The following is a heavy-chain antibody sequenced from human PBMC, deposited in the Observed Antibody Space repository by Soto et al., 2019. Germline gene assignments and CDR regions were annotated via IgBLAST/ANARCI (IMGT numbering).Heavy chain of an antibody. V-gene: IGHV4-4*02. CDR1: GGSISSSNW. Sequence: PSETLSLTCAASGGSISSSNWWSWVRQPPGKGLEWIGEIYHSGSTNYNPSLKSRVTISVDKSRNQFSLKLSSVTAADTAVDYCASAGDIVVVPAAIVLGVWGQGTTVTVSS. CDR3: ASAGDIVVVPAAIVLGV. J-gene: IGHJ6*02. D-gene: IGHD2-2*02. CDR2: IYHSGST.